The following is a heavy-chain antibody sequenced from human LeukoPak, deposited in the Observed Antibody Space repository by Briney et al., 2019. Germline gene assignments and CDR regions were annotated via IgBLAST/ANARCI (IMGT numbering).Heavy chain of an antibody. CDR3: ARDGVTTPFHYGMDV. D-gene: IGHD2-21*02. Sequence: SDTLSLTCPVSGGSISSYYWSWIRQPPGKGLGWIGYIYYSGSTNYNPSLKSRVTISVDTSKNQFSLKLSSVTAADTAVYYCARDGVTTPFHYGMDVWGQGTTVTVSS. V-gene: IGHV4-59*01. CDR1: GGSISSYY. CDR2: IYYSGST. J-gene: IGHJ6*02.